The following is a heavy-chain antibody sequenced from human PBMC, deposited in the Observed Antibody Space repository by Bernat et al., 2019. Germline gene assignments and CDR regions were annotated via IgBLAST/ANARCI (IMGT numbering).Heavy chain of an antibody. J-gene: IGHJ5*02. V-gene: IGHV4-30-2*01. D-gene: IGHD2-2*01. CDR2: IYHSGST. CDR3: ARYCSSNSCYSPVSFDP. Sequence: QLQLQESGSGLVKPSQTLSLTCAVSGGSISSGGYSWSWIRQPPGKGLEWIGYIYHSGSTYYNPSLKSRVTISVDRSKNQFSLKLSSVTAADTAVYYCARYCSSNSCYSPVSFDPWGQGTLVTVSS. CDR1: GGSISSGGYS.